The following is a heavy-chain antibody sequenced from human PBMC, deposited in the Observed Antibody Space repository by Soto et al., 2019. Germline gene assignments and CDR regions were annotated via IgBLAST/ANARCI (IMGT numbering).Heavy chain of an antibody. CDR2: TYYSGTS. D-gene: IGHD2-15*01. V-gene: IGHV4-39*01. CDR3: ARPSPRYCSGGSCLEFPDAFEI. CDR1: GGTISCSSYY. J-gene: IGHJ3*02. Sequence: PSETLPLTCTASGGTISCSSYYFGCIRQPPGKGLARIGGTYYSGTSYENPSLKRRVTIPVDTSKTQFSLKLSSVTAADTAVYYCARPSPRYCSGGSCLEFPDAFEIWGQGTMVT.